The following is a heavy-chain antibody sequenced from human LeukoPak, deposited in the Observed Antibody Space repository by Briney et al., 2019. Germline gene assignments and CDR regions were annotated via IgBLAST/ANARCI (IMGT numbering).Heavy chain of an antibody. CDR2: ISQSGST. V-gene: IGHV4-34*01. Sequence: SETLSLTCAVQGGSFGGYYWIWIRQPPGKGLEWIGEISQSGSTNYNPSLKSRVSISVDTSKNEFSLKVSSVTAADTAVYYCARGTPHYYSYFMDVWGKGATVTVSS. CDR3: ARGTPHYYSYFMDV. J-gene: IGHJ6*03. CDR1: GGSFGGYY.